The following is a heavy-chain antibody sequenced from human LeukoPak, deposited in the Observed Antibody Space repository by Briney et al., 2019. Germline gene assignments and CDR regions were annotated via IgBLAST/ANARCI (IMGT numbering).Heavy chain of an antibody. CDR1: GYTFTSYD. Sequence: SVKVSCKASGYTFTSYDINWVRQAPGQGLEWMGRIIPIFGTANYAQKFQGRVTITTDESTSTAYMELSSLRSEDTAVYYCARSYSHYYGSGSYYNYAFDIWGQGTMVTVSS. CDR3: ARSYSHYYGSGSYYNYAFDI. D-gene: IGHD3-10*01. CDR2: IIPIFGTA. V-gene: IGHV1-69*05. J-gene: IGHJ3*02.